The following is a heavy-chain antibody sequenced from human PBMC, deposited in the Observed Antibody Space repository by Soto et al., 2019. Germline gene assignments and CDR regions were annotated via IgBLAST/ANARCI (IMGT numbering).Heavy chain of an antibody. CDR2: ISPYNGNT. V-gene: IGHV1-18*01. D-gene: IGHD1-20*01. J-gene: IGHJ6*04. Sequence: AASVKVSCKTSGYSFTNSGITWVRQAPGKGLEWMGWISPYNGNTNYAEKIQGRGTMTTDTSTRTAYMELSSLTSDDTAVYYCARDQAKFVTDYYKYYGTEVWGKGNTVTVSS. CDR1: GYSFTNSG. CDR3: ARDQAKFVTDYYKYYGTEV.